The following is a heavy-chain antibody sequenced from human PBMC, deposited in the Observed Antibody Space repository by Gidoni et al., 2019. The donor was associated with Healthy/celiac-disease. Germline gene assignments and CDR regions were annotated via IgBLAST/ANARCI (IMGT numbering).Heavy chain of an antibody. J-gene: IGHJ3*02. Sequence: QVQLVESGGGVVQPGRSLRLSCAASGFTFSRYAMHGVRQAPGKGLEWVAVISYDGSNKYYADSVKGRFTISRDNSKTTLYLQMNSLRAEDTAVYYCARDPSTIFGVVSWAFDIWGQGTMVTVSS. CDR1: GFTFSRYA. V-gene: IGHV3-30-3*01. CDR3: ARDPSTIFGVVSWAFDI. D-gene: IGHD3-3*01. CDR2: ISYDGSNK.